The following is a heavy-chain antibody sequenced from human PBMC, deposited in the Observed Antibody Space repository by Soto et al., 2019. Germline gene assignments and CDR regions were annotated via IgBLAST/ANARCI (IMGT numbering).Heavy chain of an antibody. CDR2: INAANGNS. V-gene: IGHV1-3*01. D-gene: IGHD1-26*01. CDR3: ARDHSGSYYFDF. CDR1: GYTSTNDA. Sequence: ASVKVSCKASGYTSTNDAMHWVRQAPGQRLERMGCINAANGNSEYSQKFQGRVTIIRDTSASTVYMELSSLRSEDTAVYYCARDHSGSYYFDFWGQGTLVTVSS. J-gene: IGHJ4*02.